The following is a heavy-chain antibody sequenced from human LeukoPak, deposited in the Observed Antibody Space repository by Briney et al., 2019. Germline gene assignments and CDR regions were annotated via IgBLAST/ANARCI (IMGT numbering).Heavy chain of an antibody. Sequence: PSETLSLTCTVSGGSISSGDYYWSWIRQPPGKGLEWIGYIYYSGSTYYNPSLKSRVTISVDTSKNQFSLKLSSVTAADTAVYYCARGKDYGDGPWIDYWGQGTLVTVSS. CDR2: IYYSGST. CDR1: GGSISSGDYY. CDR3: ARGKDYGDGPWIDY. D-gene: IGHD4-17*01. V-gene: IGHV4-30-4*01. J-gene: IGHJ4*02.